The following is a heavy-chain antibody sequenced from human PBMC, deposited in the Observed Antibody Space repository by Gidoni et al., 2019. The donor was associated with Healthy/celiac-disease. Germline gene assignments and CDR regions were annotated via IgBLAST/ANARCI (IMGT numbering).Heavy chain of an antibody. CDR1: GYSISSGYY. CDR3: AEGGATNWFDP. J-gene: IGHJ5*02. D-gene: IGHD1-26*01. V-gene: IGHV4-38-2*01. Sequence: QVQLQESGPGLVKPSETLSLTCACSGYSISSGYYWGWIRQPPGKGLEWIGSIYHSGSTYYNPSLKSRVTISVDTSKNQFSLKLSSVTAADTAVYYCAEGGATNWFDPWGQGTLVTVSS. CDR2: IYHSGST.